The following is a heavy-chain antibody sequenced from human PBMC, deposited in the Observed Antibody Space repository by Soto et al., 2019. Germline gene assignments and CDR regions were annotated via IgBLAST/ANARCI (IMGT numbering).Heavy chain of an antibody. Sequence: GGSLRLSCAASGLSFSSYAMSWVRQAPGKGLEWVSVVSGSGGNTYYADSVKGRFTISRDNSQNTLFLQMNSLRAEDTAVYYCAKGGPYSSSHFGDYWGQGPLVTVYS. CDR3: AKGGPYSSSHFGDY. CDR2: VSGSGGNT. V-gene: IGHV3-23*01. CDR1: GLSFSSYA. J-gene: IGHJ4*02. D-gene: IGHD6-6*01.